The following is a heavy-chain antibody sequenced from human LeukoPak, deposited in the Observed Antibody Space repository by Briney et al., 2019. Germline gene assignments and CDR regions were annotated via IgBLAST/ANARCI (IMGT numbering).Heavy chain of an antibody. V-gene: IGHV1-46*01. D-gene: IGHD1-26*01. CDR3: ARDNSVGDVAWWFDS. J-gene: IGHJ5*01. CDR2: ISPSGSGT. Sequence: ASVKVSCKASGYSFTSHYMHWVRQAPGQGLEWLGLISPSGSGTLYAQKFQGRVTMTRDMSTTTDYMELSSLRSEDTAVYYCARDNSVGDVAWWFDSWGQGTLVTVSS. CDR1: GYSFTSHY.